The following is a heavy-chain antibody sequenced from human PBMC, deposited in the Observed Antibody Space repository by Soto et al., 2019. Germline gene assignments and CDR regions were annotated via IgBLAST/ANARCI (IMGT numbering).Heavy chain of an antibody. J-gene: IGHJ3*02. Sequence: GESLKISCKGSGYSFTSYWIGWVRQMPGKGLEWMGIIYPGDSDTRYSPSFQGQVTISADKSISTAYLQWSSLKASDTAMYYCARQKQWELLLSALAIWGQGTMVTVSS. CDR1: GYSFTSYW. CDR2: IYPGDSDT. CDR3: ARQKQWELLLSALAI. V-gene: IGHV5-51*01. D-gene: IGHD1-26*01.